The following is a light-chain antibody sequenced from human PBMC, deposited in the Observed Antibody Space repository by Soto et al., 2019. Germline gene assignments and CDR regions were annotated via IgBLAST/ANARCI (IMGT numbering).Light chain of an antibody. J-gene: IGKJ1*01. CDR2: DAS. CDR3: QQYNSYSWT. Sequence: DIQMTQSPSPLSASVGDRVTITCRASQSISSWLAWYQQKPGKAPKLLIYDASSLESGVPSRFSGSGSGTEFTLTISRLQPDDFATYYCQQYNSYSWTFGQGTKVDIK. V-gene: IGKV1-5*01. CDR1: QSISSW.